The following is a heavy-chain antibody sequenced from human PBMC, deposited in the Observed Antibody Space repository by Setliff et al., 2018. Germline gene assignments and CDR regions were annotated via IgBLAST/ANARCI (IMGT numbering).Heavy chain of an antibody. J-gene: IGHJ4*02. V-gene: IGHV3-30*02. CDR2: IWDDGGNK. Sequence: GGSLRLSCAASGFTFSSYRMHWVRQAPGKGLEWVAVIWDDGGNKYHADSVKGRFTISRDNSKNTLYLQMNSLRPEDTAVYYCAKPGGWTWPLYYFDYWGQGTLVTVSS. CDR1: GFTFSSYR. D-gene: IGHD3-10*01. CDR3: AKPGGWTWPLYYFDY.